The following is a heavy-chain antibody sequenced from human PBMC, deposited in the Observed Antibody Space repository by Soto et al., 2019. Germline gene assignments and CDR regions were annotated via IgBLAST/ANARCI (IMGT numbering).Heavy chain of an antibody. CDR2: IKNSSSAI. V-gene: IGHV3-48*01. CDR3: ARVTPNSGNDN. CDR1: GFTFSSHS. J-gene: IGHJ4*02. D-gene: IGHD1-26*01. Sequence: EVQLVESGGGLVQPGGSLRLSCAASGFTFSSHSMNWVRQAPGKGLEWVSYIKNSSSAIYYADSVKGRFTISRDNAKNSLFLKMNSLRAEDTAVYYCARVTPNSGNDNWGQGTLVAVSA.